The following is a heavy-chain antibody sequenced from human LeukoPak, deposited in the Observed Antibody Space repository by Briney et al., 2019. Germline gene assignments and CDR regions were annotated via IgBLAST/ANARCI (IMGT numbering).Heavy chain of an antibody. CDR3: ARHVWLQPFDY. V-gene: IGHV4-59*08. J-gene: IGHJ4*02. CDR1: GGSMNSYY. CDR2: IYYSGST. Sequence: SETLSLTFSVSGGSMNSYYRSWIRQSPGKGLELIGYIYYSGSTNYNPSLKSRVTISVDTSKNQFSLKLSSVTAADTGVYYCARHVWLQPFDYWGQGTLVTVSS. D-gene: IGHD3-9*01.